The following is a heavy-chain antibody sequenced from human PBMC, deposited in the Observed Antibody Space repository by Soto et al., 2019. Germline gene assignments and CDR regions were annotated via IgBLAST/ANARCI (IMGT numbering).Heavy chain of an antibody. CDR3: ARVADLSGYYRELDAFDI. D-gene: IGHD3-9*01. CDR1: GYTFTSYD. CDR2: MNPNSGNT. Sequence: QVQLVQSGAEVKKPGASVKVSCKASGYTFTSYDINWVRQATGQGLEWMGWMNPNSGNTGYAQKFQGRVTMTRNTSISTAYMELSSLRSDDTAVYYCARVADLSGYYRELDAFDIWGQGTMVTVSS. J-gene: IGHJ3*02. V-gene: IGHV1-8*01.